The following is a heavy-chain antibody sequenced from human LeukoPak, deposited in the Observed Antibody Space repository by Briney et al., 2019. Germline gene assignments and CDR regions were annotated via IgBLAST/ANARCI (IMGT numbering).Heavy chain of an antibody. CDR2: IYPGDSDT. CDR1: GYSFTSYW. J-gene: IGHJ6*03. D-gene: IGHD3-22*01. CDR3: ARFRYYYDSSGYYSDYYSYYYMDV. V-gene: IGHV5-51*01. Sequence: GESLKISCKGSGYSFTSYWIGWVRQMPGKGLEWMGIIYPGDSDTRYSPSFQGQVTISADKSISTAYLQWSSLKASDTAMYYCARFRYYYDSSGYYSDYYSYYYMDVWGKGTTVTVSS.